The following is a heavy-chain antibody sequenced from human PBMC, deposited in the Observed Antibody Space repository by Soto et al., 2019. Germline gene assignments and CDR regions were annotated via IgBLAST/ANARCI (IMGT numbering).Heavy chain of an antibody. CDR3: ARPQGSVTTAAEYFQH. CDR1: GFTFSSYA. Sequence: QVQLVESGGGVVQPGRSLRLSCAASGFTFSSYAMHWVRQAPGKGLEWVAVISYDGSNKYYADSVKGRFTISRDNSKNTLYLQMNSLRAEDTAVYYCARPQGSVTTAAEYFQHWGQGTLVTVSS. V-gene: IGHV3-30-3*01. D-gene: IGHD4-17*01. CDR2: ISYDGSNK. J-gene: IGHJ1*01.